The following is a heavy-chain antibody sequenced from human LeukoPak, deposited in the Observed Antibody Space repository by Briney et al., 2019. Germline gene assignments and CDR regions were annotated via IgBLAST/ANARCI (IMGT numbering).Heavy chain of an antibody. CDR3: ARNFDYKFDY. Sequence: GGSLRLSCAASGFTVSSYWMHWVRQAPGRGQVWVSRINSDGSNTIYADSVKGRFTISRDNAKNTLYLQMNSLRAEDTAVYYCARNFDYKFDYWGQGTLVTVSS. V-gene: IGHV3-74*01. CDR1: GFTVSSYW. J-gene: IGHJ4*02. CDR2: INSDGSNT. D-gene: IGHD4-11*01.